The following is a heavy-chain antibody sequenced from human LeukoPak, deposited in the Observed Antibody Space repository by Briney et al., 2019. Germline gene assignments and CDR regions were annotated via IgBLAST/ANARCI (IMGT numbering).Heavy chain of an antibody. CDR3: ARDLSLWFGEFTSDAFDI. CDR1: GYTFTSYY. J-gene: IGHJ3*02. D-gene: IGHD3-10*01. Sequence: ASVKVSCKASGYTFTSYYMHWVRQAPGQGLEWMGIINPSGGSTSYAQKFQGRVTMTRDTSASTAYMELSSLRSEDTAVYYCARDLSLWFGEFTSDAFDIWGQGTMVTVSS. CDR2: INPSGGST. V-gene: IGHV1-46*01.